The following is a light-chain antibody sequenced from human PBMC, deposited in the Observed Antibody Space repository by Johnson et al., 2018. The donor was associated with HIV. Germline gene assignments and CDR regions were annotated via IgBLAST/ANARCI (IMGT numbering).Light chain of an antibody. CDR3: GTWDSSLSVYV. CDR2: DNN. V-gene: IGLV1-51*01. Sequence: QSVLTQPPSVSAAPGQKVNISCSGSSSNIGNNYVSWYQQLPGTAPKLLIYDNNKRPSGIPDRFSGSKSGTSATLGITGLQTGDEADYYCGTWDSSLSVYVFGTGTQVTVL. CDR1: SSNIGNNY. J-gene: IGLJ1*01.